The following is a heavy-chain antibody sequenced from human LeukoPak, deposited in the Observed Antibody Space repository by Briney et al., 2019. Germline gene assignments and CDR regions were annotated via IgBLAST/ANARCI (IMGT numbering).Heavy chain of an antibody. V-gene: IGHV3-7*05. CDR2: IKQDGSEK. D-gene: IGHD3-10*01. CDR3: ARGMFYYGSGSDTGDY. Sequence: GGSRRLRCAASGFTFSNYWMSWVRQAPGKGLEWVANIKQDGSEKYYVDSVKGRFTISRDNAKNSLYLQMNSLRAEDTAVYYCARGMFYYGSGSDTGDYWGQGTLVTVSS. J-gene: IGHJ4*02. CDR1: GFTFSNYW.